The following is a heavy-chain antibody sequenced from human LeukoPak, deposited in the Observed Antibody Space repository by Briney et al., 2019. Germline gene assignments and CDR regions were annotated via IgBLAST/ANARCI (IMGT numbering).Heavy chain of an antibody. CDR1: GITLSNYG. J-gene: IGHJ4*02. V-gene: IGHV3-23*01. CDR2: ISDSGGST. CDR3: AKRGVVIRVILVGFHKEAYYFDS. Sequence: GGSLRLSCVVSGITLSNYGMSWVRQAPGKGLEWVAGISDSGGSTKYADSVRGRCTISRDNPKNTLHLQMNSLRAEDTAVYFCAKRGVVIRVILVGFHKEAYYFDSWGQGALVTVSS. D-gene: IGHD3-22*01.